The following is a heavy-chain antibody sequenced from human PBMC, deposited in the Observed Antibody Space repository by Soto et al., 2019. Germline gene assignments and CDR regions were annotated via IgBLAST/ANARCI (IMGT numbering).Heavy chain of an antibody. CDR1: GGTFSSYA. D-gene: IGHD4-17*01. Sequence: SVKVSCKASGGTFSSYAISLVRQAPGQGLEWMGGIIPIFGTANYAQKFQGRVTITADESTSTAYMELSSLRSEDTAVYYCARDYGGNSGGVYWGQGTLVTVSS. V-gene: IGHV1-69*13. J-gene: IGHJ4*02. CDR2: IIPIFGTA. CDR3: ARDYGGNSGGVY.